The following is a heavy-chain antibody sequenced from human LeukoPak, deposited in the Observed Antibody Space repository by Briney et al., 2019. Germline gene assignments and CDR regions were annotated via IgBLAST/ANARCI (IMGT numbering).Heavy chain of an antibody. Sequence: ASVKVSCKASGYTFTSYYMHWVRQAPGQGLEWMGIINPSGGSTSYAQKFQGRVTMTRDTSTSTVYMELSSLRSEDTAVYYCARDQGGIAARADYYYYYMDVWGKGTTVTVSS. V-gene: IGHV1-46*01. CDR1: GYTFTSYY. CDR2: INPSGGST. D-gene: IGHD6-6*01. CDR3: ARDQGGIAARADYYYYYMDV. J-gene: IGHJ6*03.